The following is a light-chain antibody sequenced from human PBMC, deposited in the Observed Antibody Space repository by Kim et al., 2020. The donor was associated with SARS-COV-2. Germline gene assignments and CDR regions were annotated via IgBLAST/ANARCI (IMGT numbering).Light chain of an antibody. CDR2: GAS. Sequence: SPGERATLSCRASQSVSSGYFAWYQQKPGRVPRLLLYGASSRATGIPDRFSGSGSGTDFTLTISRLEPEDFAVYYCQQYGSSPRTFGQGTKVDIK. J-gene: IGKJ1*01. V-gene: IGKV3-20*01. CDR1: QSVSSGY. CDR3: QQYGSSPRT.